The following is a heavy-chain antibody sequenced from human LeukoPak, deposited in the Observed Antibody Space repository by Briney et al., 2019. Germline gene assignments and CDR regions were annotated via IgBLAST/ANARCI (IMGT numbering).Heavy chain of an antibody. D-gene: IGHD3-10*01. CDR2: IIPIFGTA. J-gene: IGHJ5*02. CDR1: GGTFSSYA. V-gene: IGHV1-69*06. Sequence: SVTVSCKASGGTFSSYAISWVRQAPGQGLEWMGGIIPIFGTANYAQTFQGRVTITADKSTSTAYMELSSLRSEDTAVYYCARQYGSGSYHNWFDPWGQGTLVTVSS. CDR3: ARQYGSGSYHNWFDP.